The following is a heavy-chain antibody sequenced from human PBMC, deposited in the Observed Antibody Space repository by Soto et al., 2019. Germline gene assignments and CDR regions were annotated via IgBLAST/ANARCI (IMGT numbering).Heavy chain of an antibody. Sequence: SVKVSCKASGGTFSSYAISWVRQAPGQGLEWMGGIIPIFGTANYAQKFQGRVTITADESTSTAYMELSSLRSEDTVVYYCARRTGYFANHHFDYWGQGTLVTVSS. J-gene: IGHJ4*02. D-gene: IGHD3-9*01. CDR2: IIPIFGTA. V-gene: IGHV1-69*13. CDR1: GGTFSSYA. CDR3: ARRTGYFANHHFDY.